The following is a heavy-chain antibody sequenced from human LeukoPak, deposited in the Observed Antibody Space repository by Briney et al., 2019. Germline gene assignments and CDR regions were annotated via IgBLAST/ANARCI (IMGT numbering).Heavy chain of an antibody. J-gene: IGHJ4*02. CDR1: GGSISSNDYY. CDR2: IYYSGST. Sequence: KASETLFLTCNVSGGSISSNDYYWGWIRQPPGKGLEWIGYIYYSGSTNYNPSLKSRVTISVDTSKNQFSLKLSSVTAADTAVYYCARVGFREWPILNYFDYWGQGTLVTVSS. D-gene: IGHD3-9*01. V-gene: IGHV4-61*08. CDR3: ARVGFREWPILNYFDY.